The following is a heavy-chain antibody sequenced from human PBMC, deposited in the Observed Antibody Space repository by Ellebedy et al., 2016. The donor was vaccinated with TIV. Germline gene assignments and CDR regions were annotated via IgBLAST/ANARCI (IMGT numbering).Heavy chain of an antibody. CDR3: ARTRTWLQNSAIHY. Sequence: GESLKISCAASGFTFSSYGMHWIRQAPGKGLEWVAVIWYDGSIKYYADSVKGRFTISSDNSKNTLSLQMNSLRVEDTAVYYCARTRTWLQNSAIHYWGQGTLVTVSS. CDR2: IWYDGSIK. D-gene: IGHD5-24*01. J-gene: IGHJ4*02. CDR1: GFTFSSYG. V-gene: IGHV3-33*08.